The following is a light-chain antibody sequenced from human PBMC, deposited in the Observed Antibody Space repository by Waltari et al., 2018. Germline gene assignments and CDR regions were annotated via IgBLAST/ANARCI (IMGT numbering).Light chain of an antibody. CDR1: QSLVPSDGNTF. CDR2: KGS. CDR3: MQGRHWPWT. Sequence: DVVRPQSPLSLLVTLGQPASISCRPIQSLVPSDGNTFFNWFQERPGQSPRRLLYKGSNRDSGVPDRFSGSGSGTDFTLRISRVEAEDVGVYYCMQGRHWPWTFGQGTKVEIK. J-gene: IGKJ1*01. V-gene: IGKV2-30*02.